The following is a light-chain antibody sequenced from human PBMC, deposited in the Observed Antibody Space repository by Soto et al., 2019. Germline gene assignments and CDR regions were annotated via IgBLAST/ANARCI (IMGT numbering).Light chain of an antibody. V-gene: IGKV1-33*01. Sequence: FQMTQCQSSLSASVGDRVTITCQASQDISNYLNWYQQKPGKAPKLLIYDASNLETGVPSRFSGSGSGTDFTFNISSLQPEDFGTYYCKQYYNRPLTFGGGTKVDIK. CDR3: KQYYNRPLT. CDR1: QDISNY. CDR2: DAS. J-gene: IGKJ4*01.